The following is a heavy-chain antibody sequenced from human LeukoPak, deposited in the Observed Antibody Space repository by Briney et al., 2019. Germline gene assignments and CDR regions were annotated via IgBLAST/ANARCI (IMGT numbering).Heavy chain of an antibody. CDR1: GFTFSSYA. CDR3: AKDSLGYCSSTSCYSYSSSLDY. CDR2: IRGSGGST. J-gene: IGHJ4*02. V-gene: IGHV3-23*01. Sequence: GGSLRLSCAASGFTFSSYAMSWVRQAPGKGLEWVSAIRGSGGSTYYADSVKGRFTISRDNSKNTLYLQMNSLRAEDTAVYYCAKDSLGYCSSTSCYSYSSSLDYWGQGTLVTVSS. D-gene: IGHD2-2*01.